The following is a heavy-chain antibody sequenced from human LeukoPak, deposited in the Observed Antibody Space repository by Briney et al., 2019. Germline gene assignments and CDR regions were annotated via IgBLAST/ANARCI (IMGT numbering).Heavy chain of an antibody. CDR1: GFTFSSYA. D-gene: IGHD3-22*01. V-gene: IGHV3-23*01. CDR2: ISGSGGST. Sequence: GGSLRLSCAASGFTFSSYAMSWVRQAPGKGLEWVSVISGSGGSTYYADSVKGRFTISRDNSKNTLYLQMNSLRAEDTAVYYCARKTDSSGSGDYWGQGTLVTVSS. CDR3: ARKTDSSGSGDY. J-gene: IGHJ4*02.